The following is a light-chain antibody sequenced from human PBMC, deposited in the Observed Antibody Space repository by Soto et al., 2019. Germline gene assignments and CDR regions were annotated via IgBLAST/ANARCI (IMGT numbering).Light chain of an antibody. Sequence: EIVLTQSPATLSLSPGERATVSCRASQSVSSYLTWYQQKPGQAPRVLIYDASTRATGIPDRFSGSGSGTDFTLTISRLDPEDSAVYYCQQYGSSPWTFGQGTKVDIK. CDR1: QSVSSY. V-gene: IGKV3-20*01. CDR3: QQYGSSPWT. CDR2: DAS. J-gene: IGKJ1*01.